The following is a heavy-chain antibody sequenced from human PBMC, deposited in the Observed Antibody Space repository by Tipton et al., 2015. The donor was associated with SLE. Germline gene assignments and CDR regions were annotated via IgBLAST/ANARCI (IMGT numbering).Heavy chain of an antibody. CDR1: GFTFSSYW. V-gene: IGHV3-7*01. J-gene: IGHJ4*02. CDR2: IKQDGSEK. CDR3: ARGAFLCGGDCFIFDY. Sequence: SLRLSCAASGFTFSSYWMSWVRQAPGKGLEWVANIKQDGSEKYYVDSVKGRFTISRDNAKNSLYLQMNSLRAEDMAVYYCARGAFLCGGDCFIFDYWGQGTLVTVSS. D-gene: IGHD2-21*01.